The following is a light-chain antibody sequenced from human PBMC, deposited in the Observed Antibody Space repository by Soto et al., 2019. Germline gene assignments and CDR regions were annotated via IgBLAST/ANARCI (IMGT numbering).Light chain of an antibody. Sequence: QSVLTQPRSVSGSPGQSVTISCTGTSSDDGGYNYVSWYQQHPGKAPKLMIYDVSKRPSGVPDRFSGSKSGNTASLTISGLQAEDEADYYCCSYAGQRVFGTGTKLTVL. CDR2: DVS. J-gene: IGLJ1*01. CDR3: CSYAGQRV. CDR1: SSDDGGYNY. V-gene: IGLV2-11*01.